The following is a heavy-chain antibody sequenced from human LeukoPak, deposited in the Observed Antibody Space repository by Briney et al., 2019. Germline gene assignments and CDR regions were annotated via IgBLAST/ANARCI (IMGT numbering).Heavy chain of an antibody. D-gene: IGHD3-10*01. Sequence: ASVKVSCKASGYTFTIYDINWVRQATGQALEWIGWMNPNSGNTGYAQKFQGRVTMTRNTSISTAYMELSSLRSEDTAVYYCARGTAIWFGELSGFNIAYWSQGTLVTVSS. CDR2: MNPNSGNT. J-gene: IGHJ4*02. V-gene: IGHV1-8*01. CDR3: ARGTAIWFGELSGFNIAY. CDR1: GYTFTIYD.